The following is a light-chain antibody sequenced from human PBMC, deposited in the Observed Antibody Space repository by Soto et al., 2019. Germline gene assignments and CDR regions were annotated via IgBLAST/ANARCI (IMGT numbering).Light chain of an antibody. V-gene: IGKV3-15*01. CDR3: QQYNKWPPYT. Sequence: EIVMTQSPATLSVSPGERATLSCRASQSVSSNLAWYQQKPGQAPMLLIYGASTRAPGIPARFSGSRSGTEFTLTISALQSEDFAVDYCQQYNKWPPYTFGQGTKLEIK. CDR2: GAS. J-gene: IGKJ2*01. CDR1: QSVSSN.